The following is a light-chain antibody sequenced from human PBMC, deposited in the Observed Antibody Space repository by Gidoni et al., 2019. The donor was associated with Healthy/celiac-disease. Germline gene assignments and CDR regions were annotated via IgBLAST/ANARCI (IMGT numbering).Light chain of an antibody. V-gene: IGKV3-20*01. J-gene: IGKJ4*01. CDR1: QSVSSSY. CDR3: QQYGSSPLVT. CDR2: GAS. Sequence: ELVLTQSPGTLSLSPGERATLSCRASQSVSSSYLAWYQQKPGQAPRLLIYGASSRATGIPDRFSGSGSGTDFTLTISRLEPEDFAVYYCQQYGSSPLVTFGGXTKVEIK.